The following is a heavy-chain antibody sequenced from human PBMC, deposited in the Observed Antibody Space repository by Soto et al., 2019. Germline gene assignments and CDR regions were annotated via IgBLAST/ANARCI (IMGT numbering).Heavy chain of an antibody. J-gene: IGHJ5*01. Sequence: QVQLQESGPGLVKPSQTLSLTCSVSGGSISSGGYYWSWIRQHPEKGLEWIGYIYYSGSTNYNPSLKSRVIISVDTSSNRFSLDLRSVTAADTAIYYCARHSASWQWFDYWGQGTLVTVYS. D-gene: IGHD1-26*01. CDR3: ARHSASWQWFDY. CDR2: IYYSGST. V-gene: IGHV4-31*03. CDR1: GGSISSGGYY.